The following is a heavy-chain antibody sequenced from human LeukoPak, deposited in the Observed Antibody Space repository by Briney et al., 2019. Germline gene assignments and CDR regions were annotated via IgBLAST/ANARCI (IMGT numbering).Heavy chain of an antibody. CDR3: TTALGYDILTGYYNFDY. Sequence: PGGSLRLSYSASGFTLSNAWMSWVRQAPPKGLEWVGRIKIKTDGGTTDYAAPVKGRFTISRDDSKNTLYLQMNSLKAEDTAVYYCTTALGYDILTGYYNFDYWGQGTLVTVSS. V-gene: IGHV3-15*01. D-gene: IGHD3-9*01. CDR2: IKIKTDGGTT. J-gene: IGHJ4*02. CDR1: GFTLSNAW.